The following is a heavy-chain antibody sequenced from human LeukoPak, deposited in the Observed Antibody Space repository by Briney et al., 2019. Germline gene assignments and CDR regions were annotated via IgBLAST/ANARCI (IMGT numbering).Heavy chain of an antibody. CDR3: ARDFGVRYCSSTSCPDAPYYYYGMDV. CDR1: GGSISSYY. Sequence: SETPSLTCTVSGGSISSYYRSWIRQPPGKGLEWIGYIYYSGSTNYNPSLKSRVTISVDTSKNQFSLKLSSVTAADTAVYYCARDFGVRYCSSTSCPDAPYYYYGMDVWGQETTVTVSS. CDR2: IYYSGST. V-gene: IGHV4-59*01. D-gene: IGHD2-2*01. J-gene: IGHJ6*02.